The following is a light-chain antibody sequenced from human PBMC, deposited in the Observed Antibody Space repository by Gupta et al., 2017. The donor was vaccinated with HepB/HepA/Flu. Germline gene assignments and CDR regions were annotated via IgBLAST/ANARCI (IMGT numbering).Light chain of an antibody. CDR1: SSNSGAGYD. J-gene: IGLJ2*01. CDR3: QSYDSSLSVVV. Sequence: QSGLTQPPPSSAVPVQRVTIPCTGSSSNSGAGYDVHWYQQLPGTALKLLIYDNSNRPSGVPDRFSGSKSGTSASLAITGLQAEDEADYYCQSYDSSLSVVVFGGGTKLTVL. CDR2: DNS. V-gene: IGLV1-40*01.